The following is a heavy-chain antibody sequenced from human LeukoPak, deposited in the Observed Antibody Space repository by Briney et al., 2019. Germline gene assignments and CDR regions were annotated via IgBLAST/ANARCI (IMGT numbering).Heavy chain of an antibody. Sequence: GGSLRLSCAASGFTFSSYAMSWVRQAPGKGLEYVSAISSNGDSTYYANSVKGRFTISRDNSKNTLYLQMASLRGEDMAVYYCARAPREGFSGSYHDYWGQGTLVTVSS. CDR1: GFTFSSYA. D-gene: IGHD1-26*01. CDR2: ISSNGDST. V-gene: IGHV3-64*01. J-gene: IGHJ4*02. CDR3: ARAPREGFSGSYHDY.